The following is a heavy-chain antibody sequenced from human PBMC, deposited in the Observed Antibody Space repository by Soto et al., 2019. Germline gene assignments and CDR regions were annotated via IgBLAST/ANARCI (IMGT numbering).Heavy chain of an antibody. V-gene: IGHV4-31*03. D-gene: IGHD5-12*01. CDR1: GGSISSGGYY. CDR2: IYYSGST. Sequence: PSETLSLTCTVSGGSISSGGYYWSWIRQHPGKGLEWIGYIYYSGSTYYNPSLKSRVTISVDTSKNQFSLKLSSVTAADTAVYYCARDVNVGWLQSNGRYFDYWGQGTLVTVSS. CDR3: ARDVNVGWLQSNGRYFDY. J-gene: IGHJ4*02.